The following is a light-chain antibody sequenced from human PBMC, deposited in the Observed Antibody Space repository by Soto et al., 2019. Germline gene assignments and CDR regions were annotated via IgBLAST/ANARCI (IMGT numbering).Light chain of an antibody. CDR1: SSDIGGYNY. CDR2: YVT. CDR3: SSYTSTASYV. Sequence: QSALTQPASVSGSPGQSITISGTGTSSDIGGYNYVSWYQQHPGKAPKLIINYVTNRPSGVSNRFSGSKSGNTASLTISGLQADDEGDYYCSSYTSTASYVFGTGTKLTVL. J-gene: IGLJ1*01. V-gene: IGLV2-14*03.